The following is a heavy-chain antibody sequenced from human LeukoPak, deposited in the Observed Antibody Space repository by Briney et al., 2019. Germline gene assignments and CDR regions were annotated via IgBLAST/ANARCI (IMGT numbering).Heavy chain of an antibody. CDR2: ISYDGNEK. CDR3: ARNGGTMITYRPFDY. J-gene: IGHJ4*02. Sequence: QPGGSLRLSCAASGFSFSSYTMHWVRQAPGTGLQWVAVISYDGNEKFYADSVRGRFTISRDSSKNTLYLEMNSLRPEDTAIYYCARNGGTMITYRPFDYWGQGTLVTVSS. D-gene: IGHD3-16*01. CDR1: GFSFSSYT. V-gene: IGHV3-30*04.